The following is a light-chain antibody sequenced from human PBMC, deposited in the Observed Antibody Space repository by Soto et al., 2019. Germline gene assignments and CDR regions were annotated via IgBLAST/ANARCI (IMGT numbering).Light chain of an antibody. CDR3: CSYAGSSTFGPYV. J-gene: IGLJ1*01. V-gene: IGLV2-23*02. CDR1: SSDVGSYNL. Sequence: QSVLTQPASVSGSPGQSNAISCTGTSSDVGSYNLVSWYQQHPGKAPKLMIYEVSKRPSGVSNRFSGSKSGNTASLTISGLQAEDEADYYCCSYAGSSTFGPYVFGTGTKLTVL. CDR2: EVS.